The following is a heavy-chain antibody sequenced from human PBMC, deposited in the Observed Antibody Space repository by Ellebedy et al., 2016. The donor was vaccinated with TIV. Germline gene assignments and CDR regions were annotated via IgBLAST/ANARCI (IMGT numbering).Heavy chain of an antibody. CDR2: IHPGDDYT. D-gene: IGHD3-10*01. CDR1: GYTFTTYY. V-gene: IGHV1-46*01. J-gene: IGHJ4*02. CDR3: TRGTSSGSYRAD. Sequence: ASVKVSXXASGYTFTTYYIHWVRQAPGHGLEWMGIIHPGDDYTNYAQNFQGRVTMTRDTSTSTVYMEQSSLRSDDTAVYYCTRGTSSGSYRADWGQGTLVTVSA.